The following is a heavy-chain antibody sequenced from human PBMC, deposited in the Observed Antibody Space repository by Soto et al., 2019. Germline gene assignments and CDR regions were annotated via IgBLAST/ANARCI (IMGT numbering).Heavy chain of an antibody. CDR1: GFTFSNAW. D-gene: IGHD5-18*01. J-gene: IGHJ4*02. CDR2: IKRITDGGTT. CDR3: TATVMDSSFDY. Sequence: EVQLVESGGGLVKPGGSLRLSCAASGFTFSNAWMSSVRQAPGKGLEWVGRIKRITDGGTTDYAAPMKGRFTISRDDSKNTLYLQMNSLKTEDTAVYYCTATVMDSSFDYWGQETLVTVSS. V-gene: IGHV3-15*01.